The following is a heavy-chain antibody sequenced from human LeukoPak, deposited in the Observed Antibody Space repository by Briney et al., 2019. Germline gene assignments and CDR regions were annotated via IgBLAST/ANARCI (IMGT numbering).Heavy chain of an antibody. Sequence: GRSLRLSCAASGFTFSSYAMHWVRQAPGKGLEGGAVISYDGSNKYYADSVKGRFTISRDNSKNTLYLQMNSLRAEDTAVYYCARDPQWLVSSFDYWGQGTLVTVSS. V-gene: IGHV3-30-3*01. CDR3: ARDPQWLVSSFDY. CDR1: GFTFSSYA. CDR2: ISYDGSNK. J-gene: IGHJ4*02. D-gene: IGHD6-19*01.